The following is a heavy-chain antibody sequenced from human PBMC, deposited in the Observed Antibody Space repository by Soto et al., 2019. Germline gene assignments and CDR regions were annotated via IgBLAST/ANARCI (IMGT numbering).Heavy chain of an antibody. CDR1: GDSISTSY. V-gene: IGHV4-59*01. Sequence: SETLSLTCSVSGDSISTSYWSWLRQSPGMGLEWIGYLFYSGVTKCNPSLKSRVTMSADASKNQFFLNLTSLTAADTGFYYCARHSGGSRGRFDPWGQGSLVTVSS. D-gene: IGHD2-15*01. J-gene: IGHJ5*02. CDR3: ARHSGGSRGRFDP. CDR2: LFYSGVT.